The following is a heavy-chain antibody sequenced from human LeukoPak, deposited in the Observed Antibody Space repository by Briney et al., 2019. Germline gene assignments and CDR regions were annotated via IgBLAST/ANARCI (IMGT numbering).Heavy chain of an antibody. CDR3: ARFKWDSSGYYSDY. V-gene: IGHV1-69*05. D-gene: IGHD3-22*01. CDR2: IIPIFGTA. Sequence: SVKVSCKASGGTFSSYAISWVRQAPGQGLEWMGRIIPIFGTANYAQKFQGRVTITTDESTSTAYMELSSLRSEDTAVYYCARFKWDSSGYYSDYWGQGTQVTVSS. CDR1: GGTFSSYA. J-gene: IGHJ4*02.